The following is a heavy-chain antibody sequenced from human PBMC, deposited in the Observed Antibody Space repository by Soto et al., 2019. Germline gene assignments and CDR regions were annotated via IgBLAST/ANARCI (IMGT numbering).Heavy chain of an antibody. CDR1: GGSISSYY. CDR2: IYYSGST. V-gene: IGHV4-59*08. Sequence: PSETLSLTCTVSGGSISSYYWSWIRQPPGKGLEWIGYIYYSGSTNYNPSLKSRVTISVDTSKNQFSLKLSSVTAADTAVYYCASAYHYCDRGRAFDIWGQTPMVTVS. J-gene: IGHJ3*02. CDR3: ASAYHYCDRGRAFDI. D-gene: IGHD3-22*01.